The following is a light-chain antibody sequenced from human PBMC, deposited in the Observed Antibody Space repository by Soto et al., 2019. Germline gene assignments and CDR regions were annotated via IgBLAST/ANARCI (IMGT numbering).Light chain of an antibody. CDR3: SSYTSSSTVV. CDR2: DVS. V-gene: IGLV2-14*01. Sequence: QPVLTQPASVSGSPGQSITISCTGTSSDVGGYNYVSWYQQHPGKAPKLMIYDVSNRPSGVSNRFSGSKSGNTASLTISGLQAEEGADYYCSSYTSSSTVVFGGGTKLTVL. J-gene: IGLJ2*01. CDR1: SSDVGGYNY.